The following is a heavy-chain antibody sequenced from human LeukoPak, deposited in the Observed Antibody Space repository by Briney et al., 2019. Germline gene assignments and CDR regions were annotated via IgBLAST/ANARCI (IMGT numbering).Heavy chain of an antibody. J-gene: IGHJ2*01. CDR2: IGTAGYT. V-gene: IGHV3-13*01. CDR3: ARAGYGYLYFDL. Sequence: GGSLRLSCVGSKFTFRYYAMHWVRQARGKGLECVSSIGTAGYTYYPGSVKGRFTISRENAKNSLYLQMNGLRAGDTAVYYCARAGYGYLYFDLWGRGTLVTVSS. CDR1: KFTFRYYA. D-gene: IGHD5-18*01.